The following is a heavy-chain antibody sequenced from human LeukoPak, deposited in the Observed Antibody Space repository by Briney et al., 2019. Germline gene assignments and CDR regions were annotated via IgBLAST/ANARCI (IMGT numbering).Heavy chain of an antibody. J-gene: IGHJ4*02. Sequence: SETLSLTCAVYGGSFSGYYWSWIRQPPGKGLEWIGEINHSGSTNYNPSLKSRATISVDTSKNQFSLKLSSVTAADTAVYYCARHRWELVYFDYWGQGTLVTVSS. D-gene: IGHD1-26*01. V-gene: IGHV4-34*01. CDR1: GGSFSGYY. CDR3: ARHRWELVYFDY. CDR2: INHSGST.